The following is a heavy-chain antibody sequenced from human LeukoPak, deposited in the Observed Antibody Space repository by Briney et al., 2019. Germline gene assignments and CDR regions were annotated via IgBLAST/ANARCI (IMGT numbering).Heavy chain of an antibody. CDR3: ARGRRTTRRFDY. D-gene: IGHD4-11*01. CDR2: INHSGST. Sequence: SETLSLTCTVSGGSISSYYWSWIRQPPGKGLEWIGEINHSGSTNYNPSLKSRVTISVDTSKNQFSLKLSSVTAADTAVYYCARGRRTTRRFDYWGQGTLVTVSS. J-gene: IGHJ4*02. CDR1: GGSISSYY. V-gene: IGHV4-34*01.